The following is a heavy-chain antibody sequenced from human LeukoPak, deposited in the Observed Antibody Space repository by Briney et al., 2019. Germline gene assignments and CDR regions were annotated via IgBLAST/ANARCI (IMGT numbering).Heavy chain of an antibody. J-gene: IGHJ6*02. CDR1: GYTFTSYW. V-gene: IGHV5-51*01. CDR3: ARRRGYSSYGMDV. Sequence: GESLKISCKASGYTFTSYWIGWVRQMPGKGLEWMGIIYPGDSDTRYSPSFQGQVTISADKSISTAYLQWSSLKASDTAMYYCARRRGYSSYGMDVWGQGTTVTVSS. D-gene: IGHD5-18*01. CDR2: IYPGDSDT.